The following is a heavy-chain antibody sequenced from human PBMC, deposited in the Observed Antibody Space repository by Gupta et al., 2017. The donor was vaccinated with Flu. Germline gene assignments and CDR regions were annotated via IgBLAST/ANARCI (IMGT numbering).Heavy chain of an antibody. CDR2: IYYSGST. J-gene: IGHJ5*02. CDR3: ARCMPHYDFWSGYSNWFDP. D-gene: IGHD3-3*01. V-gene: IGHV4-39*01. Sequence: KGLEWIGSIYYSGSTYYNPSLKSRVTISVDTSKNQFSLKLSSVTAADTAVYYCARCMPHYDFWSGYSNWFDPWGQGTLVTVSS.